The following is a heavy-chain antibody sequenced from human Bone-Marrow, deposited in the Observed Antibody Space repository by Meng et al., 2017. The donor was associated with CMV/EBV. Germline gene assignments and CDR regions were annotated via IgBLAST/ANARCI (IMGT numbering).Heavy chain of an antibody. CDR2: ISSSSSYI. CDR1: GFTFSDHY. J-gene: IGHJ6*01. V-gene: IGHV3-21*01. Sequence: GESLKISCAASGFTFSDHYMDWVRQAPGKGLEWVSSISSSSSYIYYADSVKGRFTISRENAKNSLYLQMNSLRAEDTAVYYCARDYGMDVWGQGTMVTGSS. CDR3: ARDYGMDV.